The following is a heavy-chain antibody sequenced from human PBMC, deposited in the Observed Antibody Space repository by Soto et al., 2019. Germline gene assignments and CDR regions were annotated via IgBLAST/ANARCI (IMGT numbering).Heavy chain of an antibody. CDR2: INTYNGET. J-gene: IGHJ4*02. V-gene: IGHV1-18*01. CDR1: GYTFTNYG. Sequence: QVQLVQSGAEVKKPGASVKVSCKTSGYTFTNYGFNWVRQAPGQGLEWMGWINTYNGETNYAQKVQGRVTMTTDTSTSTAYMELRGLRSDDTAIYYCAASQQFAYWGQGTLVSVSS. CDR3: AASQQFAY. D-gene: IGHD6-13*01.